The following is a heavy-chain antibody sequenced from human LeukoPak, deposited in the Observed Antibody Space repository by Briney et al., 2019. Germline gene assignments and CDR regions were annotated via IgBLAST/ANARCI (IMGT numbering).Heavy chain of an antibody. CDR3: ARVSRYSYGYCLDY. V-gene: IGHV1-8*01. J-gene: IGHJ4*02. CDR1: GYTFTSYD. Sequence: ASVKVSCKASGYTFTSYDINWVRQATGQGLEWMGWMNPNSGNTGYAQKFQGRVTMTRNTSISTAYMELSSLRSEDTAVYYCARVSRYSYGYCLDYWGQGTLVTVSS. CDR2: MNPNSGNT. D-gene: IGHD5-18*01.